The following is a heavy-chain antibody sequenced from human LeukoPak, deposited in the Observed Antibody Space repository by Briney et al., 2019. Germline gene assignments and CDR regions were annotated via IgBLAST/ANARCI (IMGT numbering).Heavy chain of an antibody. Sequence: GGSLRLSCATAAFTFNNYKMNWVRQAAGRALEWVSSNTSSGTYIFYADSVKGRFTISRDNAKNSLYLQMNSLGPEDTAVYYCAGMSGWYVDYYYYYMDVWGKGTTVTVSS. CDR1: AFTFNNYK. CDR2: NTSSGTYI. V-gene: IGHV3-21*01. J-gene: IGHJ6*03. CDR3: AGMSGWYVDYYYYYMDV. D-gene: IGHD6-13*01.